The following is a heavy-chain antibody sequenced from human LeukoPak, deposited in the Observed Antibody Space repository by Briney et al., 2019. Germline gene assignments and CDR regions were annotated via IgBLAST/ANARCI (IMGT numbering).Heavy chain of an antibody. CDR1: GFTFSSYS. J-gene: IGHJ4*02. CDR3: ARDWYHAIDY. D-gene: IGHD2-2*01. CDR2: ITSDGSST. V-gene: IGHV3-74*03. Sequence: GGSLRLSCAASGFTFSSYSMNWVRQPPGKGLVWVARITSDGSSTTYAESVEGRFTISRDNAKNTLYLQMNSLRAEDTAVYYCARDWYHAIDYWGQGTLVTVSS.